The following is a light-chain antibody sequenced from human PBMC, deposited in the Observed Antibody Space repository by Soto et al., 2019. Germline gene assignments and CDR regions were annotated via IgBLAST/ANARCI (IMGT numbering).Light chain of an antibody. V-gene: IGLV2-11*01. CDR1: SSDVGDYNY. CDR3: CSYAGTYTVV. Sequence: QSALTQPRSVSGSPGQSVTISYTGTSSDVGDYNYVSWYQQHPGKAPKFIIYEVSKRPSGVPDRFSGSKSDNTASLTISGLQAEDEADYYCCSYAGTYTVVFGGGTKLTVL. J-gene: IGLJ2*01. CDR2: EVS.